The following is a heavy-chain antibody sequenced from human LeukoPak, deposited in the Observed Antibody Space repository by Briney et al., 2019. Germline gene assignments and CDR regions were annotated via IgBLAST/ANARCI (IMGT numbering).Heavy chain of an antibody. J-gene: IGHJ4*02. V-gene: IGHV4-59*01. CDR1: GGSISNYY. Sequence: PSETLSLTCTVSGGSISNYYWSWIRQPPGKGLEWIGYIYYSGSTNYNPSLKSRVTISVDTSKNQFSLKLSSVTAADTAVYYCARGEVGATFFDYWGQGTLVTVSS. D-gene: IGHD1-26*01. CDR3: ARGEVGATFFDY. CDR2: IYYSGST.